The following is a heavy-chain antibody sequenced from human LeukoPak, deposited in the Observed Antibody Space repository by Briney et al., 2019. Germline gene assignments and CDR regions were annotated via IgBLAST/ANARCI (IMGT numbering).Heavy chain of an antibody. CDR3: ARRVRAAKGYYFDY. V-gene: IGHV4-59*08. Sequence: SETLSLTCTVSGGSLSTYYWSWIRQPPGKGLEWIGYIYYSGSTNYNPSLKSRVTISVDTSKNQFSLKLSSVTAADTAVYYCARRVRAAKGYYFDYWGQGTLVTVSS. CDR1: GGSLSTYY. CDR2: IYYSGST. D-gene: IGHD6-13*01. J-gene: IGHJ4*02.